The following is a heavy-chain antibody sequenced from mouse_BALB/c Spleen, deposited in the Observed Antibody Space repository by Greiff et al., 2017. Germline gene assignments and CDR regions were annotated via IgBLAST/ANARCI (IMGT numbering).Heavy chain of an antibody. CDR2: ISYDGSN. D-gene: IGHD2-1*01. Sequence: EVKLLESGPGLVKPSQSLSLTCSVTGYSITSGYYWNWIRQFPGNKLEWMGYISYDGSNNYNPSLKNRISITRDTSKNQFFLKLNSVTTEDTATYYCAYYGNYPAWFAYWGQGTLVTVSA. J-gene: IGHJ3*01. CDR1: GYSITSGYY. CDR3: AYYGNYPAWFAY. V-gene: IGHV3-6*02.